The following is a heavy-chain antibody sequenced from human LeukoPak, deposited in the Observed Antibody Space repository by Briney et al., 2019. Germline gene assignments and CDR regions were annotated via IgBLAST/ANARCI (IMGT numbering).Heavy chain of an antibody. CDR1: GGSISSSGYY. J-gene: IGHJ4*02. Sequence: SETLSLTCTVSGGSISSSGYYWSWSRQLPGKGLEWIGYIYYSGTTYYNPSLKSRVTISVDTSKNQFSLNLTSLTAADTAVYYCARGDGYYFDYWGQGTLVTVSS. CDR2: IYYSGTT. D-gene: IGHD5-24*01. CDR3: ARGDGYYFDY. V-gene: IGHV4-31*03.